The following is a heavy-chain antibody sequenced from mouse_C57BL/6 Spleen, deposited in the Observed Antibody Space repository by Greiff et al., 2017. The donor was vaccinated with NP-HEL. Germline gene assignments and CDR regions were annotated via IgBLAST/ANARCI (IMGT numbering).Heavy chain of an antibody. V-gene: IGHV1-55*01. Sequence: QVQLQQPGAELVKPGASVKMSCKASGYTFTSYWITWVKQRPGQGLEWIGDIYPGSGSTNYNEKFKSKATLTVDTSSSTAYMQLSGLTSEDSAVYYCAIITTVVATDAYWGQGTLVTVSA. D-gene: IGHD1-1*01. J-gene: IGHJ3*01. CDR1: GYTFTSYW. CDR3: AIITTVVATDAY. CDR2: IYPGSGST.